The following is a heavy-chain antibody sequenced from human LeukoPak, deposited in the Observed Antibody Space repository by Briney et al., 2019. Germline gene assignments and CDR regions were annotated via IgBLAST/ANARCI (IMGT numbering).Heavy chain of an antibody. D-gene: IGHD1-26*01. CDR3: ARGNSGSYSQDWFDP. CDR2: ISGSGGST. CDR1: GFTFSSYG. J-gene: IGHJ5*02. Sequence: GGSLRLSCAASGFTFSSYGMSWVRQAPGKGLEWVSAISGSGGSTYYADSVKGRFTISRDNSKNTLYLQMNSLRAEDTAVYYCARGNSGSYSQDWFDPWGQGTLVTVSS. V-gene: IGHV3-23*01.